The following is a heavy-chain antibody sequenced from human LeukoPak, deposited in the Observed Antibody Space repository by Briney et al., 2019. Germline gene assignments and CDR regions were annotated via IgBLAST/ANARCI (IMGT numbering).Heavy chain of an antibody. CDR2: ISGSGGST. D-gene: IGHD6-13*01. Sequence: QTGGSLRLSCAASGFTFSSYAMSWVRQAPGKGLEWVSAISGSGGSTYYADSVKGRFTISRDNSKNTLYLQMNSLRAEDTAVYYCARPSYTSSRFALWGQGTMVTVSS. V-gene: IGHV3-23*01. CDR1: GFTFSSYA. J-gene: IGHJ3*01. CDR3: ARPSYTSSRFAL.